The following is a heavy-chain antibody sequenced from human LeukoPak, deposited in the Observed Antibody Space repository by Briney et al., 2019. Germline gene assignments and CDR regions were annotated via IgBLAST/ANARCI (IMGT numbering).Heavy chain of an antibody. J-gene: IGHJ4*02. CDR1: GYTLTELS. V-gene: IGHV1-24*01. CDR2: FDPEGGET. D-gene: IGHD3-22*01. CDR3: ATSGSGYYTYYFDY. Sequence: ASVKVSCKVSGYTLTELSMHWVRQAPGKGLEWMGGFDPEGGETIYAQKFQGRVTMTEDTSTDTAYMELSSLRSEDTAVYYCATSGSGYYTYYFDYWGQGTLVTVSS.